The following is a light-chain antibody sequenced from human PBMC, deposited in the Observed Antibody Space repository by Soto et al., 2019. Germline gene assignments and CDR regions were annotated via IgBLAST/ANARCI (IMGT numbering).Light chain of an antibody. CDR1: QSISRS. Sequence: IVLPHSPAILSVSPGARATLSCRASQSISRSLAWYQQKPGQAPRLLIYGASTRATGIPARFSGSGSGTEFTLSISSLQSEDSAVYYCQQYNNWPPITFGQGTRLEIK. J-gene: IGKJ5*01. V-gene: IGKV3D-15*01. CDR2: GAS. CDR3: QQYNNWPPIT.